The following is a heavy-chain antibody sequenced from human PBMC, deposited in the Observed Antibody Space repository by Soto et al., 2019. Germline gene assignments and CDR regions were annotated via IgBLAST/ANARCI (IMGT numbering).Heavy chain of an antibody. D-gene: IGHD3-3*01. CDR3: ARAKYDFWSGYYYGMDV. V-gene: IGHV4-59*01. CDR1: GGSISSYY. CDR2: IYYSGST. Sequence: QVQLQESGPGLVKPSETLSLTCTVSGGSISSYYWSWIRQPPGKGLEWIGYIYYSGSTNYNPSLKSRVTISVDTSKNQFSLKLSSVTAADTAVYYCARAKYDFWSGYYYGMDVWGQGTTVTVSS. J-gene: IGHJ6*02.